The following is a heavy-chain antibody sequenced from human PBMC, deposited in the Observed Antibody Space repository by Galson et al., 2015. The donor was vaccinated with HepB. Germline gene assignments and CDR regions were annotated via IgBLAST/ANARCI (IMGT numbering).Heavy chain of an antibody. CDR1: GYSFTSYD. CDR2: MGPKSGDT. Sequence: SGYSFTSYDIHWVRQLTGQGLEWMGWMGPKSGDTGSAQKFQGRVTMTRDTSMRTAFMELRSLTTEDTAVYYCAKGDGDYPESFDFWGQGTMVIVSS. V-gene: IGHV1-8*01. CDR3: AKGDGDYPESFDF. D-gene: IGHD4-17*01. J-gene: IGHJ3*01.